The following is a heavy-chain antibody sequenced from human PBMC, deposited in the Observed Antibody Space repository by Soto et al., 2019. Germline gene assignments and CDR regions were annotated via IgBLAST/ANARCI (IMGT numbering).Heavy chain of an antibody. V-gene: IGHV3-30*18. J-gene: IGHJ4*02. CDR1: GFTFSSYG. CDR2: ISYDGSNK. D-gene: IGHD1-26*01. CDR3: AKDTGIVGATWTFDY. Sequence: GGSLRLSCAASGFTFSSYGMHWVRQAPGKGLEWVAVISYDGSNKYYADSVKGRFTISRDNSKNTLYLQMNSLRAEDTAVYYCAKDTGIVGATWTFDYWGQGTLVTVSS.